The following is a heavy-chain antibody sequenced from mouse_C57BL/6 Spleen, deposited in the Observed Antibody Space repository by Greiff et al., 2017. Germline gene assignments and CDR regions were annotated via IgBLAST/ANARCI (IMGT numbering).Heavy chain of an antibody. CDR1: GFTFSSYA. D-gene: IGHD2-5*01. CDR2: ISDGGSYT. Sequence: EVMLVESGGGLVKPGGSLKLSCAASGFTFSSYAMSWVRQTPEKRLEWVATISDGGSYTYYPDNVKGRFTISRDNAKNNLYLQMSHLKSEDTAMYYCARGGSYSNYAMDYWGQGTSVTVSS. V-gene: IGHV5-4*03. CDR3: ARGGSYSNYAMDY. J-gene: IGHJ4*01.